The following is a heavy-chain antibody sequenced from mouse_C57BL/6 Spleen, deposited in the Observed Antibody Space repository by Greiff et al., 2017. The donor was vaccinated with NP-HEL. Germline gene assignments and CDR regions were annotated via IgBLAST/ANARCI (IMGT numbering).Heavy chain of an antibody. CDR3: TTTGTRGNAMDY. D-gene: IGHD4-1*01. V-gene: IGHV14-1*01. Sequence: VQLQQSGAELVRPGASVKLSCTASGFNIKDYYMHWVKQRPEQGLEWIGRIDPEDGDTEYAPKFQGKATMTADTSSNTAYLQLSSLTSEDTAVYYCTTTGTRGNAMDYWGQGTSVTVSS. CDR2: IDPEDGDT. CDR1: GFNIKDYY. J-gene: IGHJ4*01.